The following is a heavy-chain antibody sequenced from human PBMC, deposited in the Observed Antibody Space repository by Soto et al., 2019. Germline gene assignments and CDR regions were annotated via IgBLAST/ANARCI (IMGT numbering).Heavy chain of an antibody. V-gene: IGHV3-30-3*01. CDR2: ISYDGSNK. J-gene: IGHJ3*02. D-gene: IGHD3-22*01. CDR1: GFTFSSYA. CDR3: ASSSGSHDAFDI. Sequence: QVQLVESGGGVVQPGRSLRLSCAASGFTFSSYAMHWVRQAPGKGLEWVAVISYDGSNKYYADSVKGRFTISRDNSKNTLYLQMNSLRAEDTAVYYCASSSGSHDAFDIWGQGTMVTVSS.